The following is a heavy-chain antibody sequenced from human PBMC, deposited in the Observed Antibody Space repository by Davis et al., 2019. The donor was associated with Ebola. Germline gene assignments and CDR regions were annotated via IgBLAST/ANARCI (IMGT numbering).Heavy chain of an antibody. CDR1: GLTFSNFG. CDR2: ISGSGSNT. J-gene: IGHJ4*02. Sequence: GGSLRLSCATSGLTFSNFGMSWVRQAPGKGLEWVSGISGSGSNTYYADSVKCRFTISRDNSKNTLYLQMNSLRVGDTAVYYCAKGFGSNDWYYFDYWGQGTLVTVSP. D-gene: IGHD3-9*01. CDR3: AKGFGSNDWYYFDY. V-gene: IGHV3-23*01.